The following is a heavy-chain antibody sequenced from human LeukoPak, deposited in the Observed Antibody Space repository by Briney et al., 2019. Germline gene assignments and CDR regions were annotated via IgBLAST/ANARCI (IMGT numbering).Heavy chain of an antibody. CDR2: ISGSSSYI. V-gene: IGHV3-21*01. Sequence: GGSLRLSCAASGFTFSSYSMNWVRQAPGKGLEWVSSISGSSSYIYYGDSVKGRCTISRDNAKKSLYLQMNSLRAEDTAVYYCARDQGVYCSGGSCTAFDIGGQGTMVTVSS. CDR1: GFTFSSYS. D-gene: IGHD2-15*01. CDR3: ARDQGVYCSGGSCTAFDI. J-gene: IGHJ3*02.